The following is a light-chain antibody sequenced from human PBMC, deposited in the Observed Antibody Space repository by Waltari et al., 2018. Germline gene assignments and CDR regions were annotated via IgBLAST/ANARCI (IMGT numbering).Light chain of an antibody. Sequence: SYVLTQPPSVSVAPGQTASITCGGDNIGSKSVHWYQQKAGQAPVLVVHDDRDRPSGIPERLSGSNSGNTATLTISRVEAGDEADFYCQVWDSGSGHPHVVFGGGTRLTVL. CDR3: QVWDSGSGHPHVV. CDR2: DDR. J-gene: IGLJ2*01. V-gene: IGLV3-21*02. CDR1: NIGSKS.